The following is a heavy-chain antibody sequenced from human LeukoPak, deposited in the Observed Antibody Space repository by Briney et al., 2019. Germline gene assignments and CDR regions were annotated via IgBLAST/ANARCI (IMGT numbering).Heavy chain of an antibody. Sequence: GESLKISCKGSGYSFTSYWIGWVRQMPGKGLDWMGIIYPVDSDTRYSPSFQGQVTISADKSISTAYLQWSSLKASDTAMYYCAGNHYGDYDAFDIWGQGTMVTVSS. CDR2: IYPVDSDT. J-gene: IGHJ3*02. CDR3: AGNHYGDYDAFDI. V-gene: IGHV5-51*01. D-gene: IGHD4-17*01. CDR1: GYSFTSYW.